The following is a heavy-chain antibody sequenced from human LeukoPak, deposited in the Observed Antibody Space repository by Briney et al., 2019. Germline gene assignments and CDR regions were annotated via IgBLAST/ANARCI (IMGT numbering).Heavy chain of an antibody. D-gene: IGHD3-9*01. CDR1: GFTFSSYW. CDR2: IKQDGSEK. CDR3: ARMYYGILTGYYTGVFDY. Sequence: GGSLRLSCAASGFTFSSYWMSWVRQAPGKGLEWVANIKQDGSEKYYVDSVKGRFTISRDNAKNSLYLQMNSLRAEDTAVYYCARMYYGILTGYYTGVFDYWGQGTLVTVSS. V-gene: IGHV3-7*04. J-gene: IGHJ4*02.